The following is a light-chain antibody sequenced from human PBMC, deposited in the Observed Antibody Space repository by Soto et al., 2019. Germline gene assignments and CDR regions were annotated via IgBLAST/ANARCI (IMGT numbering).Light chain of an antibody. V-gene: IGLV1-40*01. J-gene: IGLJ2*01. CDR3: QSYDSSLSGVV. Sequence: QTVATQPHSVSGAPGQRVTISFTGSSSNIGAGYDVHWYQQLPGTAPKLLIYGNSNRPSGFPDRFSGSKSGTSASLAITGLQAEDEADYYCQSYDSSLSGVVFGGGTKLTVL. CDR2: GNS. CDR1: SSNIGAGYD.